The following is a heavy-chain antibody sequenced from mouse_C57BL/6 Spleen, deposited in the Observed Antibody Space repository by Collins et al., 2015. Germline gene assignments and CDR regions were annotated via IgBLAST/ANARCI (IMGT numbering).Heavy chain of an antibody. CDR1: GFTFSSYG. V-gene: IGHV5-6-3*01. Sequence: EVQLVESGGGLVQPGGSLKLSCAASGFTFSSYGMSWVRQTPDKRLELVATINSNGGSTYYPDSVKGRFTISRDNAKNTLYLQMSSLKSEDTAMCYCARGRPYDYYYAMDYWGQGTSVTVSS. J-gene: IGHJ4*01. CDR3: ARGRPYDYYYAMDY. CDR2: INSNGGST. D-gene: IGHD2-4*01.